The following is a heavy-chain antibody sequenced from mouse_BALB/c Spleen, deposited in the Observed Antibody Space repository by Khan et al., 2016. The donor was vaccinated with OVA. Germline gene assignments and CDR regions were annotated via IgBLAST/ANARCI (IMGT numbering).Heavy chain of an antibody. J-gene: IGHJ2*01. Sequence: VELVESGGGLVKPGGSLKLSCAASGFAFSSYDMPWVRQTPEKRLEWVAIITTGGTYTYYPDSVTGRFTISRDNARDTLYLQILSLRYKDTAFYFSARNLLRTVIDYWGQGTTLTVSS. CDR3: ARNLLRTVIDY. D-gene: IGHD1-1*01. V-gene: IGHV5-9*02. CDR2: ITTGGTYT. CDR1: GFAFSSYD.